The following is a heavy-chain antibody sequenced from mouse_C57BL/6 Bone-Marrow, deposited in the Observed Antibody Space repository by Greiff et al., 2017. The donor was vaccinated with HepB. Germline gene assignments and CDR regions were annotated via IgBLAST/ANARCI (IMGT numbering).Heavy chain of an antibody. J-gene: IGHJ4*01. Sequence: EESGPGLVKPSQSLSLTCSVTGYSITSGYYWNWIRQFPGNKLEWMGYISYDGSNNYNPSLKNRISITRDTSKNQFFLKLNSVTTEDTATYYCARDGLDYWGQGTSVTVSS. CDR3: ARDGLDY. CDR2: ISYDGSN. CDR1: GYSITSGYY. V-gene: IGHV3-6*01.